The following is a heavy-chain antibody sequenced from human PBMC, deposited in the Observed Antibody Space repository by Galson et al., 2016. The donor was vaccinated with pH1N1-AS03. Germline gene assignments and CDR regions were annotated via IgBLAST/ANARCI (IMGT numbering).Heavy chain of an antibody. V-gene: IGHV4-4*07. D-gene: IGHD3-10*01. CDR3: TRESSGLGRGLDY. Sequence: LSLTCRVSGGSLSGYFWTWIRQPAGKGLEWIGRMDPTGRRNYKSSLESRVSMSVDTSKNEISLRLTSVTAADTAVCYCTRESSGLGRGLDYWGQGTLVTVSS. CDR2: MDPTGRR. CDR1: GGSLSGYF. J-gene: IGHJ4*02.